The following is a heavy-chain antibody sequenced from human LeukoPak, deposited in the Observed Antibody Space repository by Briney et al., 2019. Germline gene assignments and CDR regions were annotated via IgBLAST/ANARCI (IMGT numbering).Heavy chain of an antibody. CDR3: ARGVSHYYDSSGYWVY. D-gene: IGHD3-22*01. CDR1: GYTFTSYD. J-gene: IGHJ4*02. Sequence: ASVKVSCKASGYTFTSYDINWVRQAAGQGLEWMGWMNPNSGNTGYAQKFQGRVTITRNTSISTAYMELSSLRSEDTAVYYCARGVSHYYDSSGYWVYWGQGTLLTVSS. V-gene: IGHV1-8*03. CDR2: MNPNSGNT.